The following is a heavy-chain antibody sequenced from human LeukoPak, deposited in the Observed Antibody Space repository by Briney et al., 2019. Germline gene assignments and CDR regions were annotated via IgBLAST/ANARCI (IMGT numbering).Heavy chain of an antibody. J-gene: IGHJ5*02. CDR3: ARAIAAAASGDWFDP. CDR2: IYHSGST. Sequence: SETLSLTCTVSGGSISSSTYYWGWIRQPPGKGLEWIGYIYHSGSTYYNPSLKSRVTISVDRSKNQFSLKLSSVTAADTAVYYCARAIAAAASGDWFDPWGQGTLVTVSS. D-gene: IGHD6-13*01. CDR1: GGSISSSTYY. V-gene: IGHV4-30-2*01.